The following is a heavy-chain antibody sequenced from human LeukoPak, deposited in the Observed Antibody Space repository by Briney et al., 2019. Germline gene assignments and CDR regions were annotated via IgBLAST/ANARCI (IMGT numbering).Heavy chain of an antibody. CDR2: GGSGDST. V-gene: IGHV3-23*01. CDR1: GFTLRSYV. J-gene: IGHJ4*02. D-gene: IGHD2-21*02. Sequence: GGSLRLSCVASGFTLRSYVMNWVRQTPGKGLEWVSSGGSGDSTFYADSVKGRFSISRDNSKNTLYLQVNGLRTEDTAVYYCAKDRLLNCRGDCYIFDYWGQGTVVTVSS. CDR3: AKDRLLNCRGDCYIFDY.